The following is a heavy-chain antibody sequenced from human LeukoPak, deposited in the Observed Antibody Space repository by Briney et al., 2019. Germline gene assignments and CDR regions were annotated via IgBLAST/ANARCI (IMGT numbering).Heavy chain of an antibody. V-gene: IGHV3-53*01. Sequence: PGGSLRLSCAASGFTVSSNYMSWVRQAPGKGLEWVSIIYSGGSTYYADSVKGRFTISRDNSKNTLYLQMNSLRAEDTAVYYCARVGYSGSYDTSYWGQGTLVTVSS. CDR1: GFTVSSNY. CDR3: ARVGYSGSYDTSY. CDR2: IYSGGST. J-gene: IGHJ4*02. D-gene: IGHD1-26*01.